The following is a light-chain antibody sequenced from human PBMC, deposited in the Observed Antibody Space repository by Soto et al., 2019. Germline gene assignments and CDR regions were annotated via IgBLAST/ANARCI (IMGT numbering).Light chain of an antibody. CDR3: TVWDDSLRGRL. J-gene: IGLJ2*01. CDR2: RNN. V-gene: IGLV1-47*01. Sequence: QSVLTQPPAASGTPGQRVTISCSGSSSNIESNFVYWYQQFPGTAPRLLIYRNNQRPSGVTDRFSGSKSGTSASLAISALRSEDEADYYCTVWDDSLRGRLFGGGTKVTVL. CDR1: SSNIESNF.